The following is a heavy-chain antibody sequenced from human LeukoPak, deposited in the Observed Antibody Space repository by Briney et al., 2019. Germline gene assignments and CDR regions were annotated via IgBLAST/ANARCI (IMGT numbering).Heavy chain of an antibody. Sequence: GRSLRLSCAASGFTFSSYAMHWVRQAPGKGLEWVAVISYDGTNKYYADSVKGRFTISRDNSKNTLYLQMHSLRAEDTAVYYCARARGYYDSGSSNWFDPWGRGTLVTVSS. J-gene: IGHJ5*02. V-gene: IGHV3-30*04. CDR2: ISYDGTNK. CDR1: GFTFSSYA. CDR3: ARARGYYDSGSSNWFDP. D-gene: IGHD3-10*01.